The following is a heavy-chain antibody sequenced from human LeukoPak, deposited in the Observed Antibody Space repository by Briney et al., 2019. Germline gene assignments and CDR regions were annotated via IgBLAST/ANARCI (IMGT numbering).Heavy chain of an antibody. CDR2: INTDGSTT. J-gene: IGHJ5*02. Sequence: GSLRLSCAGSGFTFSTYWMHWVRQAPGGGLVWVSGINTDGSTTSYADSVKGRFSISRDNAKNTVYLQMNSLRAEDTALYYCAKAGDYYDSSGYYGAWGQGTLVTVPS. CDR1: GFTFSTYW. CDR3: AKAGDYYDSSGYYGA. V-gene: IGHV3-74*01. D-gene: IGHD3-22*01.